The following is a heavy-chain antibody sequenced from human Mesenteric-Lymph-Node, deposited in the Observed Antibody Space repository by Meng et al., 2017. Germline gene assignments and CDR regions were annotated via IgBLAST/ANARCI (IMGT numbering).Heavy chain of an antibody. V-gene: IGHV1-69*05. CDR3: ARNLLRYFDWLLPHDAFDI. J-gene: IGHJ3*02. CDR1: GYTFTSYG. D-gene: IGHD3-9*01. CDR2: IIPIFGTA. Sequence: SVKVSCKASGYTFTSYGISWVRQAPGQGLEWMGGIIPIFGTANYAQKFQGRVTITTDESTSTAYMELSSLRSEDTAVYYCARNLLRYFDWLLPHDAFDIWGQGTMVTVSS.